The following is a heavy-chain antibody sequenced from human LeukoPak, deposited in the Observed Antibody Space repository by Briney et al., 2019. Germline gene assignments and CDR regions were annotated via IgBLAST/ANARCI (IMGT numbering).Heavy chain of an antibody. Sequence: GGSLRLSCAASGFTFSSYWMNWVRQAPGKGLEWVANINQDGTEKYFVDSVKGRFTISRDNAKNSLYLQMNSLRAEDTAVYYCARGGFRFFAHWGQGTLVTVSS. D-gene: IGHD3-22*01. CDR2: INQDGTEK. CDR3: ARGGFRFFAH. CDR1: GFTFSSYW. J-gene: IGHJ5*02. V-gene: IGHV3-7*04.